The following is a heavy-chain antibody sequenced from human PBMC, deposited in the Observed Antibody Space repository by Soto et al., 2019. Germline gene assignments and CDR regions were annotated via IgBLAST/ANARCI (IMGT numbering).Heavy chain of an antibody. V-gene: IGHV1-69*06. Sequence: GASVKVSCKASGGTFSSYAISWVRQAPGQGLEWMGGIIPIFGTANFAQRFQGRVTITADKSTSTAYMELSSLRSEDTAVYYCARADTAMVRGLFDYWGQGTLVTVSS. CDR2: IIPIFGTA. D-gene: IGHD5-18*01. CDR1: GGTFSSYA. J-gene: IGHJ4*02. CDR3: ARADTAMVRGLFDY.